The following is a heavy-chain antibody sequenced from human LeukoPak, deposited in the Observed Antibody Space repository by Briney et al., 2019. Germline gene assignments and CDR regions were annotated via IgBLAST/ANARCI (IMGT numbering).Heavy chain of an antibody. CDR1: GFTFSSYG. J-gene: IGHJ4*02. CDR3: ARDGGLVSFDY. D-gene: IGHD3-3*01. Sequence: GGSLRLSCAASGFTFSSYGMNWVRQSPGKGLEWVSYISSSSRTIYYPDSVKGRFTISRDNVKNSLYLQMTSLRAEDTAVYYCARDGGLVSFDYWGQGTLVTVSS. V-gene: IGHV3-48*01. CDR2: ISSSSRTI.